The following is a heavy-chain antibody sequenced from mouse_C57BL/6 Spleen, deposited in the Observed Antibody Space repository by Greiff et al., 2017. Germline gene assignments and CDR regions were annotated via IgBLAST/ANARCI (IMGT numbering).Heavy chain of an antibody. CDR1: GYTFTDYN. V-gene: IGHV1-22*01. D-gene: IGHD2-4*01. J-gene: IGHJ2*01. CDR3: AREAGLRLFDY. Sequence: DVHLVESGPELVKPGASVKMSCKASGYTFTDYNMHWVKQSHGKSLEWIGYINPNNGGTSYNQKFKGKATLTVNKSSSTAYMELRSLTSEDSAVYYCAREAGLRLFDYWGQGTTLTVSS. CDR2: INPNNGGT.